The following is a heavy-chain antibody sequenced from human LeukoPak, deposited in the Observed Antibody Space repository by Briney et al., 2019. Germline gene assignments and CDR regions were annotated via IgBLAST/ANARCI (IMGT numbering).Heavy chain of an antibody. CDR3: ARDPRIAARYYYYYYMDV. V-gene: IGHV1-2*02. Sequence: GASVKVSCKASGYTFTGYYMHCVRQAPGQGLKWMGWINPNSGGTNYAQKFQGRVTMTRDTSISTAYMELSRLRSDDTAVYYCARDPRIAARYYYYYYMDVWGKGTTVTISS. J-gene: IGHJ6*03. CDR2: INPNSGGT. CDR1: GYTFTGYY. D-gene: IGHD6-6*01.